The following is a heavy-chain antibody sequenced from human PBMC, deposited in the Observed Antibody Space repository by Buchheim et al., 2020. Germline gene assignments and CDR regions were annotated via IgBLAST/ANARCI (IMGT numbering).Heavy chain of an antibody. J-gene: IGHJ4*02. D-gene: IGHD3-22*01. Sequence: EVQLVESGGGLVQPGGSLRLSCAASGFTFSSYSMNWVRQAPGKGLEWVSYISSSSSTIYYADSVKGRFTISRDNAENSLYLQMNSLRAEDTAVYYCARGEGITYYYDSSGLDYWGQGTL. CDR1: GFTFSSYS. V-gene: IGHV3-48*04. CDR3: ARGEGITYYYDSSGLDY. CDR2: ISSSSSTI.